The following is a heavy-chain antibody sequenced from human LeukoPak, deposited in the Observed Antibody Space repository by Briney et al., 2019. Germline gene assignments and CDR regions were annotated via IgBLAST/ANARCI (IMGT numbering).Heavy chain of an antibody. CDR1: GFTFSSYS. J-gene: IGHJ4*02. CDR3: ARVLVPGIAVAGTFGN. CDR2: ISSSSSYI. D-gene: IGHD6-19*01. V-gene: IGHV3-21*01. Sequence: GGSLRLSCAASGFTFSSYSMNWVRQAPGKGLEWVSSISSSSSYIYYADSVKGRFTISRDNAKNSLYLQMNSLRAEDTAVYYCARVLVPGIAVAGTFGNWGQGTLVTASS.